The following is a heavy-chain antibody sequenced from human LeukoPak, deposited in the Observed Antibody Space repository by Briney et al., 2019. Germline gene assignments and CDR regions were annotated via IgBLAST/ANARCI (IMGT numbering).Heavy chain of an antibody. Sequence: ASVKVSCKASGYTFSDYYIHWVRQAPGQGLAWMGWIDSHSADTSYAQRFQGWITMTRDTSISKAYMEWSRLKSDDTAVYYCARERFLPSVLQYHNWFDPWGQGTLVTVSS. V-gene: IGHV1-2*04. CDR1: GYTFSDYY. J-gene: IGHJ5*02. CDR2: IDSHSADT. CDR3: ARERFLPSVLQYHNWFDP. D-gene: IGHD4-11*01.